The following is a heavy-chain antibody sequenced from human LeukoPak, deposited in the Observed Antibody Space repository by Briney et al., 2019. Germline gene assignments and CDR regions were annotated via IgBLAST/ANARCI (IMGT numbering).Heavy chain of an antibody. CDR3: AKGYSRVDY. J-gene: IGHJ4*02. CDR1: GYFFTSFW. Sequence: AESLKISCQASGYFFTSFWIGWVRQMPGKGLEWMGIINPSDSDTRYSPSFQGPVTISADKSISTTSLPSSSLKASDTAKYYCAKGYSRVDYWGQGTLVTASS. V-gene: IGHV5-51*01. CDR2: INPSDSDT. D-gene: IGHD5-12*01.